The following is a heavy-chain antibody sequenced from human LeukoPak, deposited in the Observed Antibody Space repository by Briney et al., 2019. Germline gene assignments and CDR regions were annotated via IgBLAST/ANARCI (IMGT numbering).Heavy chain of an antibody. V-gene: IGHV4-4*02. CDR1: GGSISSSNW. CDR3: ARWGGGWGSLDFIRYFDL. Sequence: KTSETLSLTCAVSGGSISSSNWWSWVRQPPGKGLEWIGEIYHSGSTNYNPSLKSRVTISVDKSKNQFSLKPSSVTAADTAVYYCARWGGGWGSLDFIRYFDLWGRGTLVTVSS. CDR2: IYHSGST. D-gene: IGHD3-16*01. J-gene: IGHJ2*01.